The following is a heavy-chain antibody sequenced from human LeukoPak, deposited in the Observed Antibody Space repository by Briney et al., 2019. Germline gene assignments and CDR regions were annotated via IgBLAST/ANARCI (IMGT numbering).Heavy chain of an antibody. CDR1: GFTFSSYE. V-gene: IGHV3-48*03. Sequence: PGGSLRLSCAASGFTFSSYEVNSVRQAPGKGLEWVSYINGVGTTIYYADSVKGRFTISRDNAKKSLYLQMNSLRVEDTAVYYCVSAYGGILDSWGQGTLVTVSS. CDR3: VSAYGGILDS. J-gene: IGHJ4*02. CDR2: INGVGTTI. D-gene: IGHD3-16*01.